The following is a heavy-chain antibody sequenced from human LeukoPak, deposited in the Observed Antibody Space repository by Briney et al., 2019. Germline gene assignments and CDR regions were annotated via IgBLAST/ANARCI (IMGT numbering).Heavy chain of an antibody. CDR2: ISYDGSNK. V-gene: IGHV3-30-3*01. J-gene: IGHJ4*02. CDR3: ARALPTRDYGGPLDY. D-gene: IGHD4-23*01. CDR1: GFTFSSYA. Sequence: GGSLRLSCAASGFTFSSYAMHWVRQAPGKGLEWVAVISYDGSNKYYADSVKGRFTISRDNSKNTLYLQMNSLRAEDTAVYYCARALPTRDYGGPLDYWGQGTLVTVSS.